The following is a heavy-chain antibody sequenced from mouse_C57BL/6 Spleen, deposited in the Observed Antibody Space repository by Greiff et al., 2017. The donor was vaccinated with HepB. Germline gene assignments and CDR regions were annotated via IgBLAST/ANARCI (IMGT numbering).Heavy chain of an antibody. D-gene: IGHD2-4*01. V-gene: IGHV3-8*01. CDR1: GYSITSDY. Sequence: EVMLVESGPGLAKPSQTLSLTCSVTGYSITSDYWNWIRKFPGNKLEYMGYISYSGSTYYNPSLKSRISITRDTSKNQYYLQLNSVTTEDTATYYCARGDYYDYDDWYFDVWGTGTTVTVSS. J-gene: IGHJ1*03. CDR3: ARGDYYDYDDWYFDV. CDR2: ISYSGST.